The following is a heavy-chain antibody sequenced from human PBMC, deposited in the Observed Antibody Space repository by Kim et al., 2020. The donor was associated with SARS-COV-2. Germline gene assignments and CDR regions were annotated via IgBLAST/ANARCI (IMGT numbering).Heavy chain of an antibody. CDR3: ARDRRSTSADYYFDY. Sequence: GGSLRLSCAASGFTFSNFWIHWVRQGPGTGLVYVSGISGDGNHHWYADSVKGRFTISRDNAKNTVYLQMNSLRAEDTAIYFCARDRRSTSADYYFDYWGQGILVTVSS. CDR2: ISGDGNHH. D-gene: IGHD1-1*01. V-gene: IGHV3-74*01. J-gene: IGHJ4*02. CDR1: GFTFSNFW.